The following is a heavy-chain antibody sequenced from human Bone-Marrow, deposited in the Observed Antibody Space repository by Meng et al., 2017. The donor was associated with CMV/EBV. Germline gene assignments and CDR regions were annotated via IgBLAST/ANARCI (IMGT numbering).Heavy chain of an antibody. CDR3: AKDPGRITIFGVVQGNYYYYYGMDV. CDR2: ISYDGSNK. V-gene: IGHV3-30-3*01. Sequence: GGSLRLSCAASGFTFSSYAMHWVRQAPGKGLEWVAVISYDGSNKYYADSVKGRFTISRDNSKNTLYLQMNSLRAEDTAVYYCAKDPGRITIFGVVQGNYYYYYGMDVWGQGTTVTVSS. CDR1: GFTFSSYA. D-gene: IGHD3-3*01. J-gene: IGHJ6*02.